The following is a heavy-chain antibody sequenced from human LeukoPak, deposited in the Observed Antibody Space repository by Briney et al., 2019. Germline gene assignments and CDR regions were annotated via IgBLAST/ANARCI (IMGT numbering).Heavy chain of an antibody. V-gene: IGHV1-24*01. CDR2: FDPEDGET. D-gene: IGHD6-13*01. CDR3: ATGAAAGTVDY. Sequence: GGSLRLSCAASGFTFSSYAMSWVRQAPGKGLEWMGGFDPEDGETIYAQKFQGRVTMTEDTSTDTAYMELSSLRSEDTAVYYCATGAAAGTVDYWGQGTLVTVSS. J-gene: IGHJ4*02. CDR1: GFTFSSYA.